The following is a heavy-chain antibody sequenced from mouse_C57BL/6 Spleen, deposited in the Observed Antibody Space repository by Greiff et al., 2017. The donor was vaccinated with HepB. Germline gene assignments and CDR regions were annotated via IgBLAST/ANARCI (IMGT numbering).Heavy chain of an antibody. V-gene: IGHV1-19*01. CDR3: ARGGYYGYDEAMDY. D-gene: IGHD2-2*01. CDR2: INPYNGGT. Sequence: VHVKQSGPVLVKPGASVKMSCKASGYTFTDYYMNWVKQSHGKSLEWIGVINPYNGGTSYNQKFKGKATLTVDKSSSTAYMELNSLTSEDSAVYYCARGGYYGYDEAMDYWGQGTSVTVSS. J-gene: IGHJ4*01. CDR1: GYTFTDYY.